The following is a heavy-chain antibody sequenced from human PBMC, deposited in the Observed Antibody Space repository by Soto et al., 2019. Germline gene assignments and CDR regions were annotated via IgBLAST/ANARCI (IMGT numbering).Heavy chain of an antibody. J-gene: IGHJ6*02. CDR2: FDAEDVET. D-gene: IGHD2-15*01. CDR3: TTRNIVVVVAAMGAMDV. CDR1: GYTFTELS. V-gene: IGHV1-24*01. Sequence: ASVKVSCKVSGYTFTELSMHWVRQAPGQGLEWMGGFDAEDVETIYAQKFQGRVTMTEDTSTDTAYMELSSLRSEDTAVYYCTTRNIVVVVAAMGAMDVWGQGTTVTVSS.